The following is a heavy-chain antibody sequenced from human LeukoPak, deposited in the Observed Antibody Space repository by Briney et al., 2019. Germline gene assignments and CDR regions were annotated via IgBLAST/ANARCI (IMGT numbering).Heavy chain of an antibody. J-gene: IGHJ4*02. Sequence: PSETLSLTCTVSGFSISSGYSWGWIRQPPGKGLEWIGSIYHSGSTYYNPSLKSRVTISVDTSKNQFSLKLSSVTAADTAVYYCARLACSSTSCRDQTEDPYYFDYWGQGTLVTVSS. CDR2: IYHSGST. V-gene: IGHV4-38-2*02. CDR1: GFSISSGYS. D-gene: IGHD2-2*01. CDR3: ARLACSSTSCRDQTEDPYYFDY.